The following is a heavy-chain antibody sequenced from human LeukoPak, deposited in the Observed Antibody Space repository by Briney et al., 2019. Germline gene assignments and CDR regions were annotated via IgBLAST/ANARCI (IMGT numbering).Heavy chain of an antibody. J-gene: IGHJ4*02. CDR3: ARDHGTTFSDY. D-gene: IGHD1-1*01. CDR1: GYTFTSYG. CDR2: IIPILGIA. V-gene: IGHV1-69*04. Sequence: GASVKVSCKASGYTFTSYGISWVRQAPGQGLEWMGRIIPILGIANYAQKFQGRVTITADKSTSTAYMELSSMRSEDTAVYYCARDHGTTFSDYWGQGTLVTVSS.